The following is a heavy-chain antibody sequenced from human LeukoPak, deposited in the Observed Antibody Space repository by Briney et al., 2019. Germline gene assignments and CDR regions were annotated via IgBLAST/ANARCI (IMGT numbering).Heavy chain of an antibody. CDR2: ISAYDGNT. D-gene: IGHD1-26*01. V-gene: IGHV1-18*01. J-gene: IGHJ5*02. CDR1: GYTFNRYG. Sequence: ASVKVSCKASGYTFNRYGITWLRQAPGQGIEWMGWISAYDGNTNYAQKFQGRVTMTTDTSTNTAYMELRRLRSDDTAVYYCARDNSVGETAWWFDPWGQGTLVTVSS. CDR3: ARDNSVGETAWWFDP.